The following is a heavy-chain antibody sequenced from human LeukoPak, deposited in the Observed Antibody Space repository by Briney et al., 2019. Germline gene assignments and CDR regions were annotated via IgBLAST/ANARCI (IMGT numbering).Heavy chain of an antibody. CDR2: ISSSSSYI. CDR1: GFTFSSYS. D-gene: IGHD3-16*01. CDR3: AKASNYDYLWGCQQIGYYFDH. J-gene: IGHJ4*02. V-gene: IGHV3-21*04. Sequence: GGSLRLSRAASGFTFSSYSMNWVRQAPGEGLEWVSSISSSSSYIYYADSVKGRFTISRDNAKNTLYLQMSSLRAEDTALYYCAKASNYDYLWGCQQIGYYFDHWGRGILVTVSS.